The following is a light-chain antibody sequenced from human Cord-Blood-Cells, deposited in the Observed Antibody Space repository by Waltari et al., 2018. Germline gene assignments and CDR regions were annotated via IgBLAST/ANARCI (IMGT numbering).Light chain of an antibody. CDR3: SSYTSSSTLV. J-gene: IGLJ1*01. CDR2: DVS. CDR1: SSDVGGFNY. Sequence: QSSLTQPASVSGSPGQSITISCPGTSSDVGGFNYVSLYQQHPGKSPNLMIYDVSNRPSGVSKRFSGSKSGNTASLTISGLPAEDDADYYCSSYTSSSTLVFGTGTKVTVL. V-gene: IGLV2-14*01.